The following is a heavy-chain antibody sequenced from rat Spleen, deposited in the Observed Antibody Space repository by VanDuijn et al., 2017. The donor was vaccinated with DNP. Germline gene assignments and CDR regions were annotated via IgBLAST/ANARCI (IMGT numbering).Heavy chain of an antibody. CDR1: GYSITSSYR. D-gene: IGHD1-4*01. V-gene: IGHV3-3*01. CDR2: VNSAGTT. J-gene: IGHJ4*01. CDR3: ARWPGYNPPYAMDA. Sequence: EVQLQESGPGLVKTSQSLSLTCSVTGYSITSSYRWNWIRKFPGNKLEWMGSVNSAGTTNYNPSPKSRISITRDTSKNQLFLQVNSVTTEDTATYYCARWPGYNPPYAMDAWGQGTSVTVSS.